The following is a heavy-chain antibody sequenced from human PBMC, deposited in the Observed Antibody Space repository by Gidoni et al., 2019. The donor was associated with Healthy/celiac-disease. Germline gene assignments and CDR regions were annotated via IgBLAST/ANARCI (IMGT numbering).Heavy chain of an antibody. CDR2: IDHSGST. Sequence: QVQLQQWGAGLLKPSETRSLTCAVYGGSFSGYYWRWIRQPPGKGLEWIGEIDHSGSTNYNPSLKSRVTISVDTSKNQFSLKLSSVTAADTTVYYCARSLRGVPAARGGSWFDPWGQGTLVTVSS. V-gene: IGHV4-34*01. J-gene: IGHJ5*02. CDR3: ARSLRGVPAARGGSWFDP. CDR1: GGSFSGYY. D-gene: IGHD2-2*01.